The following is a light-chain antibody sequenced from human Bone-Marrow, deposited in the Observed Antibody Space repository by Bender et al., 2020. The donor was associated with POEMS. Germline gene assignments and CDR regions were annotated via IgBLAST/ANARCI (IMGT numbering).Light chain of an antibody. J-gene: IGLJ2*01. CDR1: SSDVGGHNY. CDR3: QAWDSSTAV. V-gene: IGLV2-14*01. Sequence: QSSLTQPASVSGSPGQSITISCTGTSSDVGGHNYVSWYQQHPGKAPKLMIYEVSKRPSGVPDRFSGSKSGNTATLTISGTQAMDEADYYCQAWDSSTAVFGGGTKLTVL. CDR2: EVS.